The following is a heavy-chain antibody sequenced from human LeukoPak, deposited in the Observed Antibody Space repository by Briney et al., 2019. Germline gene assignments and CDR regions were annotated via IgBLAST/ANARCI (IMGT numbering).Heavy chain of an antibody. J-gene: IGHJ4*02. D-gene: IGHD6-13*01. V-gene: IGHV3-23*01. CDR1: GFTFDTYA. Sequence: PGGSLRLSCVVSGFTFDTYAMSWVRQAPGKGLEWVSALSGGGGSTYYAESVKGRFTISRDNSNNTLHLQMNSLRAEDTAVYYCARVGRGISWYYFDYWGQGTLVTVSS. CDR2: LSGGGGST. CDR3: ARVGRGISWYYFDY.